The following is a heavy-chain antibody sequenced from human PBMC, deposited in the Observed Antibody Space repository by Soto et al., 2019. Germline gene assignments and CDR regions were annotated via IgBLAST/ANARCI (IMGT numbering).Heavy chain of an antibody. Sequence: QVQLVQSGADVKKPGASVKVSCKASGYTFTSYDINWVRQAPGQGLEWMGWMNPNSGNTGYAQKFQGRVTMTSDTSITTAYMELSSLRSDDTAVYYCANIYCTGSWCYEGYWGQGTMVTVSS. CDR1: GYTFTSYD. CDR2: MNPNSGNT. V-gene: IGHV1-8*01. J-gene: IGHJ4*02. CDR3: ANIYCTGSWCYEGY. D-gene: IGHD2-15*01.